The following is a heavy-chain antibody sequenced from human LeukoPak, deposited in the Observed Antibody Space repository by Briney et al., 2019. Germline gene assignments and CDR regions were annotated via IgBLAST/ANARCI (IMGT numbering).Heavy chain of an antibody. J-gene: IGHJ4*02. CDR3: ARDAFLSGSLSPIDY. V-gene: IGHV1-46*01. CDR1: GYTFTSYY. D-gene: IGHD5-12*01. CDR2: INPSGGST. Sequence: ASVEVSCKASGYTFTSYYMHWVRQAPGQGLEWMGIINPSGGSTSYAQKFQGRVTMTRDTSTSTVYMELSSMRSEDTALYYCARDAFLSGSLSPIDYWGQGTLVTVSS.